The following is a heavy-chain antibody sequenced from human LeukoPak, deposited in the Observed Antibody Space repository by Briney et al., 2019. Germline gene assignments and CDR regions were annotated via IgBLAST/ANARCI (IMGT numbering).Heavy chain of an antibody. CDR1: GFTFSTYW. CDR3: ARDVGGAGSH. V-gene: IGHV3-74*01. D-gene: IGHD3-10*01. Sequence: PGESLRLSCAASGFTFSTYWMHWVRQAPGAGLVWVSRIDEYGTTIDYADSVRNRFTISRDNAKNTLYLHMNSLRADDTATYYCARDVGGAGSHWGQGTLVTVSS. J-gene: IGHJ4*02. CDR2: IDEYGTTI.